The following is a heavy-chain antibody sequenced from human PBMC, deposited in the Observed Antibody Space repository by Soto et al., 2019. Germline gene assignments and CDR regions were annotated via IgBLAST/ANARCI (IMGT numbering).Heavy chain of an antibody. V-gene: IGHV3-48*03. CDR1: GFTVSSSE. D-gene: IGHD1-26*01. CDR3: SRDKGERVAYGMDV. CDR2: INEDGTT. Sequence: EVQLVESGGGLVQPGGSLRLSCTASGFTVSSSEMSWVRQAPGRGLEWVSYINEDGTTFYADSVKGRFTISRDSADNSLFLQMSSLRADDTAVYYCSRDKGERVAYGMDVWGQGTTVTVSS. J-gene: IGHJ6*02.